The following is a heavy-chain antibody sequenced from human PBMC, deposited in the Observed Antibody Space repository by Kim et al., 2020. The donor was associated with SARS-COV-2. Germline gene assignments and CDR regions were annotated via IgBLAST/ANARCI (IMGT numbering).Heavy chain of an antibody. CDR1: GFTFSNFA. V-gene: IGHV3-23*01. Sequence: GGSLRLSCAASGFTFSNFAMSWVRQAPGKGLEWVSAISKSGDRTYYADSVKGRFTISRDNSKNTLYVQMNSLRVEDTALYYCAKEEWFGDLLSVAHWGQGILVTVSS. CDR3: AKEEWFGDLLSVAH. CDR2: ISKSGDRT. J-gene: IGHJ4*02. D-gene: IGHD3-10*01.